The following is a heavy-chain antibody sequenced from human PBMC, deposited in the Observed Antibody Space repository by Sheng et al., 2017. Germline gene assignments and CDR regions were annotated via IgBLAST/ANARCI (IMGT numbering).Heavy chain of an antibody. CDR1: GGSFSGYY. J-gene: IGHJ4*02. CDR3: ARGRSDYGDYSLQAVY. Sequence: QVQLQQWGAGLLKPSETLSLTCAVYGGSFSGYYWSWIRQPPGKGLEWIGEINHSGSTNYNPSLKSRVTISVDTSKNQFSLKLSSVTAADTAVYYCARGRSDYGDYSLQAVYWGQGTLVTVSS. CDR2: INHSGST. V-gene: IGHV4-34*01. D-gene: IGHD4-17*01.